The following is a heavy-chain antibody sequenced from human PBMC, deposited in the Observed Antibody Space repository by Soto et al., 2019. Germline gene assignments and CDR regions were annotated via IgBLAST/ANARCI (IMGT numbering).Heavy chain of an antibody. V-gene: IGHV1-18*01. J-gene: IGHJ5*02. CDR1: GYTFTSYG. Sequence: QVQLVQSGAEVKKPGASVKVSCKASGYTFTSYGISWVRQAPGQGLEWMGWISAYNGNTNYAQKLQGRVTMTTDTSTSTAYMELMSLRSDDTTVYYCARDQIDYGDPAGWFDPWGQGTLVTVSS. CDR2: ISAYNGNT. CDR3: ARDQIDYGDPAGWFDP. D-gene: IGHD4-17*01.